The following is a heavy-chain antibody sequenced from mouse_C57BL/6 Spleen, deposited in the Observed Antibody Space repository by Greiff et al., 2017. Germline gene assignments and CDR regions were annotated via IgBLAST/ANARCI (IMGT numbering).Heavy chain of an antibody. D-gene: IGHD2-3*01. Sequence: EVHLVESGGGLVKPGGSLKLSCAASGFTFSDYGMHWVRQAPEKGLEWVAYISSGSSTIYYADTVKGRFTISRDNAKNTLFLQMTSLRSEDTAMYYCARNDGYYVNYAMDYWGQGTSVTVSS. J-gene: IGHJ4*01. CDR2: ISSGSSTI. V-gene: IGHV5-17*01. CDR3: ARNDGYYVNYAMDY. CDR1: GFTFSDYG.